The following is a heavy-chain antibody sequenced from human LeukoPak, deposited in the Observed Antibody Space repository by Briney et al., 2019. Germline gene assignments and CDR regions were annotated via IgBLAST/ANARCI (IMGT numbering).Heavy chain of an antibody. D-gene: IGHD4-17*01. J-gene: IGHJ6*03. CDR2: INHSGST. V-gene: IGHV4-34*01. CDR3: ARLNDGDRYYFYYYMDV. Sequence: PSETLSLTCTVYGGSFSGYYWSWIRQPPGKGLEWIGEINHSGSTNSNPSLKSRVTISVDTSKHQFSLKLSSVTAADTAVYYCARLNDGDRYYFYYYMDVWGKGTTVTVSS. CDR1: GGSFSGYY.